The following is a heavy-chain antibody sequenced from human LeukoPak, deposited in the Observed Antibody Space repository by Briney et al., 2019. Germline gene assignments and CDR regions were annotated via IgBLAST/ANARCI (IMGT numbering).Heavy chain of an antibody. V-gene: IGHV3-53*01. J-gene: IGHJ4*02. CDR1: GFTVSSND. CDR3: AKGVYGGLFDY. CDR2: IYSGGST. D-gene: IGHD3-10*01. Sequence: GGSLRLCCAASGFTVSSNDMSWVHQAPGKGLECISVIYSGGSTDYADSVKGRLTISRDNSKNTLYLQMNSLRAEDTAVYYCAKGVYGGLFDYWGQGTLVTVSS.